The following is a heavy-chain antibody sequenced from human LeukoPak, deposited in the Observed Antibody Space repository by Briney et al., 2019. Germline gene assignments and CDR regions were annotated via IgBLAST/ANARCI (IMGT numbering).Heavy chain of an antibody. Sequence: GGSLRLSCAASGFTFSSYEMNWVRQAPGKGLEWVSYISSSGSTIYYADSVKGRFTISRDNAKNSLYLQMNSLRAEDTAVYYCARDEGYCSGGSCYYYYGMDVWGQGTTVTVSS. CDR2: ISSSGSTI. CDR1: GFTFSSYE. D-gene: IGHD2-15*01. V-gene: IGHV3-48*03. J-gene: IGHJ6*02. CDR3: ARDEGYCSGGSCYYYYGMDV.